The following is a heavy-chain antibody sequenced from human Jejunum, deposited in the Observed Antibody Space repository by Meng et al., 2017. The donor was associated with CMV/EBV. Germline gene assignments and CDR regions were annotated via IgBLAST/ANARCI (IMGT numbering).Heavy chain of an antibody. J-gene: IGHJ5*02. CDR3: ARVLIPPTITNLVSFDP. V-gene: IGHV4-30-4*01. CDR1: SNSRGDYY. Sequence: SNSRGDYYWISIRQPPGQGLELIGHIYYSGTAFYNPSLKSRVIMSADRSKHQLSLRLSSVTAADTAVYYCARVLIPPTITNLVSFDPWGQGTLVTVSS. CDR2: IYYSGTA. D-gene: IGHD1-14*01.